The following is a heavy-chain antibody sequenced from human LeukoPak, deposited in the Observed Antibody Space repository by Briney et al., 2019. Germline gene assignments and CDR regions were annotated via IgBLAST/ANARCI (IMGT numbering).Heavy chain of an antibody. D-gene: IGHD3-3*01. J-gene: IGHJ4*02. V-gene: IGHV1-18*01. CDR2: ISAYNGNT. Sequence: ASVKVSCKASGGTFSSYGISWVRQAPGQGLEWMGWISAYNGNTNYAQKLQGRVTMTTDTSTSTAYMELRSLRSDDTAVYYCARDLTYYDFWSGYYLPDYWGQGTLVTVSS. CDR1: GGTFSSYG. CDR3: ARDLTYYDFWSGYYLPDY.